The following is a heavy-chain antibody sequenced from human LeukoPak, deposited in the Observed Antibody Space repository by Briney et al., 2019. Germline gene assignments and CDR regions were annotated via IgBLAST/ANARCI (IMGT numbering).Heavy chain of an antibody. CDR2: INPSDGST. V-gene: IGHV1-46*01. J-gene: IGHJ4*02. CDR1: GYTFTNYY. D-gene: IGHD1-26*01. Sequence: GASVKVSCKASGYTFTNYYMHWVRQAPGQGLEWMGIINPSDGSTTYAQKFQGRVTMTRDTSTNTVYMELSSLRSEDTAVYYCARLADSGTRIGDWGQGTLVTVSS. CDR3: ARLADSGTRIGD.